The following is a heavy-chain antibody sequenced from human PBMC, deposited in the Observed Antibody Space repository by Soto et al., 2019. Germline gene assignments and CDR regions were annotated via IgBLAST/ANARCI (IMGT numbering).Heavy chain of an antibody. CDR3: ARQGAAVPTVPLIWFDP. CDR2: IYPGDSDT. D-gene: IGHD6-13*01. CDR1: GYSFTSYW. Sequence: GESLKISCKASGYSFTSYWIGWVRQMPGKGLEWMGIIYPGDSDTKYSRSFQGQVTISADKSSSTAYLQWSSLKASDTAIYYCARQGAAVPTVPLIWFDPWGQGTLVTVSS. J-gene: IGHJ5*02. V-gene: IGHV5-51*01.